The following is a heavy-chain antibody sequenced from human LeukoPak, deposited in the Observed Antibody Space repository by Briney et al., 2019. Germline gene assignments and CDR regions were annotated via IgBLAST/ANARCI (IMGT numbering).Heavy chain of an antibody. CDR3: AHEYYDYVWGSYRSGGY. D-gene: IGHD3-16*02. V-gene: IGHV2-5*02. CDR2: IYWDDDK. J-gene: IGHJ4*02. Sequence: TLSLTCTVSDYSVSSGYYWGWIRQPPGKALEWPALIYWDDDKRYSPSLKSRLTITKDTSKNQVVLTMTNMDPVDTATYYCAHEYYDYVWGSYRSGGYWGQGTLVTVSS. CDR1: DYSVSSGYYW.